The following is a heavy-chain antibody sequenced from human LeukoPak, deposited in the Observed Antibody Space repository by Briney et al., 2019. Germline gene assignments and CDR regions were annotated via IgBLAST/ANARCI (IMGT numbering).Heavy chain of an antibody. D-gene: IGHD3-16*01. Sequence: GGSLRLTCAASGFTFSSNSMNWVRQAPGKGLEWVSYISSSSSNTIYYAESVKGRFTISRDNAKNSLFLQMNSLRDEDTAAYYCARGAARGFDYWGQGTLVTVSS. CDR1: GFTFSSNS. V-gene: IGHV3-48*02. J-gene: IGHJ4*02. CDR2: ISSSSSNTI. CDR3: ARGAARGFDY.